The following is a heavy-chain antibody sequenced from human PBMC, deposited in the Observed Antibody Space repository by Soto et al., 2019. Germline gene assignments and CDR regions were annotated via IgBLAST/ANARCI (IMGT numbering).Heavy chain of an antibody. CDR2: IRSKANSYAT. Sequence: EVQLVESGGGLVQPGGSLKLSCAASGFTFSGSAMHWVRQASGKGLEWVGRIRSKANSYATAYAASVKGRFTISRDDSKNTAYLQMNSLKTEGRAVYYCTEGGLGFDYWGQGTLVTVSS. CDR3: TEGGLGFDY. D-gene: IGHD3-16*01. CDR1: GFTFSGSA. V-gene: IGHV3-73*01. J-gene: IGHJ4*02.